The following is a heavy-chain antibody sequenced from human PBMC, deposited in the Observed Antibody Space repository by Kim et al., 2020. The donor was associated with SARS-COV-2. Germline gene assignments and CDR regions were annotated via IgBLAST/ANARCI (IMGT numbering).Heavy chain of an antibody. CDR3: ARDRTLWFGELGLYGMDV. V-gene: IGHV3-66*02. CDR1: GFTVSSNY. Sequence: GGSLRLSCAASGFTVSSNYMSWVRQAPGKGLEWVSVIYSGGSTYYADSVKGRFTISRDNSKNTLYLQMNSLRAEDTAVYYCARDRTLWFGELGLYGMDVWGQGTTVTVSS. J-gene: IGHJ6*02. D-gene: IGHD3-10*01. CDR2: IYSGGST.